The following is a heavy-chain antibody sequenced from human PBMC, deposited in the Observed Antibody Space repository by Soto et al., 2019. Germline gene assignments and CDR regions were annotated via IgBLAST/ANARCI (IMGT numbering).Heavy chain of an antibody. V-gene: IGHV1-69*13. D-gene: IGHD5-12*01. CDR1: GGTFSSYA. CDR3: ARGLIVATTNYYFDY. J-gene: IGHJ4*02. CDR2: IIPIFGTA. Sequence: SVKVSCKASGGTFSSYAISWVRQAPGQGLEWMGGIIPIFGTANYAQKFQGRVTITADESTSTAYMGLSSLRSEDTAVYYCARGLIVATTNYYFDYWGQGTLVTVSS.